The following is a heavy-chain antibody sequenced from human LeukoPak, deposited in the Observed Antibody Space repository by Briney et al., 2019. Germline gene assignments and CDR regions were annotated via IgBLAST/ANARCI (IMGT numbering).Heavy chain of an antibody. D-gene: IGHD5-24*01. CDR2: ISGSGGTT. J-gene: IGHJ4*02. CDR1: GFAFSNYA. CDR3: AKVQEMDTILPPFHY. V-gene: IGHV3-23*01. Sequence: VQPGGSLRLFCAASGFAFSNYAMSWVRQAPGKGLEWVSAISGSGGTTFYADSVKGRFTISRDNSKNTLYLQVNSLRAADTAIYYCAKVQEMDTILPPFHYWGQGTLVTVSS.